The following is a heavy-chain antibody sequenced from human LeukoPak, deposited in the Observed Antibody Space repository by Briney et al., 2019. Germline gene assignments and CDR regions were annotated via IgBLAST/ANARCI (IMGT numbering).Heavy chain of an antibody. D-gene: IGHD3-9*01. J-gene: IGHJ4*02. CDR1: GFTFSSYA. CDR2: ISSNGGST. CDR3: ARDNFEGDYYFDY. V-gene: IGHV3-64*01. Sequence: PGGSLRLSCAASGFTFSSYAMHWVRQAPGKGLEYVSAISSNGGSTYYANSVKGRFTISRDNSKNTLYLQMGSLRAEDMAVYYCARDNFEGDYYFDYWGQGTLVTVSS.